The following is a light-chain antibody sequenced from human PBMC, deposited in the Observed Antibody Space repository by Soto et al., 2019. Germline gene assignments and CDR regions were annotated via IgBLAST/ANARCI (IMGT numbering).Light chain of an antibody. CDR2: DVS. V-gene: IGKV1-5*01. CDR3: QQYEGYSPT. J-gene: IGKJ1*01. Sequence: DIQMTQSPSTLSASVGDRVTITCRASQSVGSSLAWYQQKPGKAPNPLIYDVSRLGSGVPSRFSGTGSGTEFSLTISSLQPDDIATYYCQQYEGYSPTFGQGTKVEIK. CDR1: QSVGSS.